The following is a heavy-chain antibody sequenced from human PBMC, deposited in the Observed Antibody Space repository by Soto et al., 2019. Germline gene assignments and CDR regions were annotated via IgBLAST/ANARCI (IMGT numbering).Heavy chain of an antibody. CDR3: ARDAMPLRYDVFQH. J-gene: IGHJ1*01. CDR1: GFSFSSYC. V-gene: IGHV3-30*03. CDR2: ISYDRSNK. Sequence: GGSLTLACAASGFSFSSYCMHCVQQAPGKGLEWVAVISYDRSNKYYAESVKCRFTISRDNSKNTLYLKMSSLRSEDTAVYYCARDAMPLRYDVFQHWGQGTLVTVSS. D-gene: IGHD4-17*01.